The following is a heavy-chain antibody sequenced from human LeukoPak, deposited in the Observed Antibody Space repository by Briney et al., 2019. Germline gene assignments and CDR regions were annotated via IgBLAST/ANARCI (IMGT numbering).Heavy chain of an antibody. Sequence: QPGRSLRLSCAASGFTFSSYAMHWVRQAPGKGLEWVAVISYDGSNKYYADSVKGRFTISRDNSKNTLYLQMNSLRAEDTAVYYCARGGGDYVLGYWGQGTLATVSS. CDR2: ISYDGSNK. V-gene: IGHV3-30*04. D-gene: IGHD4-17*01. J-gene: IGHJ4*02. CDR3: ARGGGDYVLGY. CDR1: GFTFSSYA.